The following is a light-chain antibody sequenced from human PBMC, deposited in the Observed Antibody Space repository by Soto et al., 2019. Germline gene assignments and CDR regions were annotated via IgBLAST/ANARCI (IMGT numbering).Light chain of an antibody. Sequence: QSVLAQPASVSGSPGQPITISCTGTSSDIGAYKFVSWYQHHPGRAPKLIIFEVTSRPSGVSSRFSGSKSGNTASLTISRLLPEDEADYYCNSYTHNTTLVFGGGTKVTVL. CDR1: SSDIGAYKF. V-gene: IGLV2-14*01. CDR3: NSYTHNTTLV. CDR2: EVT. J-gene: IGLJ2*01.